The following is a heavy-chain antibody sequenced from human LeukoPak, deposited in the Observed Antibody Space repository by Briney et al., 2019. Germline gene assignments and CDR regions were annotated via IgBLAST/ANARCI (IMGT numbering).Heavy chain of an antibody. V-gene: IGHV1-18*01. CDR2: ISAYNGNT. CDR1: GYTFTSYG. CDR3: ARVLAYYYDSSGYYPYFDY. J-gene: IGHJ4*02. D-gene: IGHD3-22*01. Sequence: ASVKVSCKASGYTFTSYGISWVRQAPGQGLEWMGWISAYNGNTNYAQKLQGRVTMTTDTSTSTAYMELRSLRSDDTAVYYCARVLAYYYDSSGYYPYFDYWGQGTLVTVPS.